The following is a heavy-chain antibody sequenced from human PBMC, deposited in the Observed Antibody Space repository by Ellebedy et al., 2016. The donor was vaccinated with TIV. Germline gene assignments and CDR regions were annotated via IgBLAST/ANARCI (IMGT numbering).Heavy chain of an antibody. CDR1: GFTISSYG. J-gene: IGHJ4*02. CDR3: AKGGGAIQYYYDSSGTY. D-gene: IGHD3-22*01. CDR2: ISYDGSNR. V-gene: IGHV3-30*18. Sequence: GESLKISXAASGFTISSYGMHWVRQAPGKGLEWVAVISYDGSNRCYEDSVKGRFTISRDNFKNTLYLQMNSLRAEDTAVYYCAKGGGAIQYYYDSSGTYWGQGTLVTVSS.